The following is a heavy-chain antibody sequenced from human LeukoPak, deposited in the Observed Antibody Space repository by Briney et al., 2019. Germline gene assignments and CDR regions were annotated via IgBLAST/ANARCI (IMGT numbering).Heavy chain of an antibody. CDR3: ARGLSLSKGLIVVVRVYYFDY. J-gene: IGHJ4*02. D-gene: IGHD3-22*01. CDR2: MNPNSGNT. Sequence: GASVKVSCKTSGYTFTSYDINWVRQATGQGLEWMGWMNPNSGNTGYAQKFQGRVTMTRNTSISTAYMELSSLRSEDTAVYYCARGLSLSKGLIVVVRVYYFDYWGQGTLVTVSS. CDR1: GYTFTSYD. V-gene: IGHV1-8*01.